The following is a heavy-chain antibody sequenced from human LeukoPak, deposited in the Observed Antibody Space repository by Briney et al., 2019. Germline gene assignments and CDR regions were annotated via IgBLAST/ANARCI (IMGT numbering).Heavy chain of an antibody. Sequence: SETLSLTCTVSGGSISSYYWSWIRQPAGKGLEWIGRIYTSGSTNYNPSLKSRVTMSVDTSKSQFSLKLSSVTAADTAVYYCARDPRYSSSELGSGPFDPWGQGTLVTVSS. CDR1: GGSISSYY. CDR2: IYTSGST. D-gene: IGHD6-6*01. CDR3: ARDPRYSSSELGSGPFDP. V-gene: IGHV4-4*07. J-gene: IGHJ5*02.